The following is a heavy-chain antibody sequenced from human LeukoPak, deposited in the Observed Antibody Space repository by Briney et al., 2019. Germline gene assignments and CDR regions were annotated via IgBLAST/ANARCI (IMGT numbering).Heavy chain of an antibody. D-gene: IGHD3-10*01. Sequence: GESLNISCKGSGYSFTSYWISWVRQMPGKGLEWMGRIDPSDSYTNYSPSFQGHVTISADKSISTAYLQWSSLKASDTAMYYCARHLDHGVGGPGMDVWGQGTTVTVSS. CDR2: IDPSDSYT. CDR3: ARHLDHGVGGPGMDV. V-gene: IGHV5-10-1*01. CDR1: GYSFTSYW. J-gene: IGHJ6*02.